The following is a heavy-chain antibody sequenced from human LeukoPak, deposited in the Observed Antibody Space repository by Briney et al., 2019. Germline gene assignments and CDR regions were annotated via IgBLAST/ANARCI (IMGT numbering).Heavy chain of an antibody. J-gene: IGHJ1*01. D-gene: IGHD1-26*01. Sequence: SETLSLTCIVSGGSISSYSCSWIRLPPGKGLEWIGYIYYGGSTNYNLSLKSRVAISVDTSKNQFSLKLSSVTPADTAVYYCASWISGNYQYFQHWGQGTLVTVSS. CDR1: GGSISSYS. CDR2: IYYGGST. V-gene: IGHV4-59*01. CDR3: ASWISGNYQYFQH.